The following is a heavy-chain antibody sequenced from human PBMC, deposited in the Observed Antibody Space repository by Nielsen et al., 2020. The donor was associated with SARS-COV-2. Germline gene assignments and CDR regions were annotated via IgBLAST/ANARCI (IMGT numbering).Heavy chain of an antibody. V-gene: IGHV3-53*01. D-gene: IGHD7-27*01. Sequence: GGSLRLSCAASGFTVSSNYMSWVRQAPGKGLEWASVIYSGGSTYYADSVKGRFTISRDNSKNTLYLQMNSLRAEDTAVYYCARGVTRDHGMDVWGQGTTVTVSS. CDR1: GFTVSSNY. CDR2: IYSGGST. CDR3: ARGVTRDHGMDV. J-gene: IGHJ6*02.